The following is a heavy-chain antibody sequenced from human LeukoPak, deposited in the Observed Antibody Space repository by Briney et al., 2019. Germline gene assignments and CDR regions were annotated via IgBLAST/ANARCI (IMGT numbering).Heavy chain of an antibody. Sequence: ASVKVSCKASGYTFTDYYMHWVRQAPGQGLEWMGWINPNSGATNYAQKVQDRVTMTRDTSISTAYMDLSRLRSDDTAVYYCARDIGSGWSHYWGQGTLLTVSS. CDR1: GYTFTDYY. D-gene: IGHD6-19*01. CDR2: INPNSGAT. J-gene: IGHJ4*02. V-gene: IGHV1-2*02. CDR3: ARDIGSGWSHY.